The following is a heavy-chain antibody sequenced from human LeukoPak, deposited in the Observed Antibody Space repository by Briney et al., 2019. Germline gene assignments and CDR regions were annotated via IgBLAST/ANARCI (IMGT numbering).Heavy chain of an antibody. V-gene: IGHV3-7*01. CDR1: GFTSGSYW. D-gene: IGHD6-19*01. J-gene: IGHJ5*02. CDR2: IRQDGSQT. CDR3: ARVSIVTVAGSNWFDP. Sequence: GGSLRLSCAAPGFTSGSYWMTWVRQAPGKGLEWLANIRQDGSQTYYGDSVKGRFTISRDNAKNSLYLQMNSLRVEDTAVYYCARVSIVTVAGSNWFDPWGQGTLVTVSS.